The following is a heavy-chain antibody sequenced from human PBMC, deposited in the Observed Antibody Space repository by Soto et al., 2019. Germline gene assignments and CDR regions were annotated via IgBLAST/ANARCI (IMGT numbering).Heavy chain of an antibody. CDR2: MDPKSGNT. D-gene: IGHD2-15*01. Sequence: QVQQVQSGAEVKKPGASVKVSCKASGYTFTNYDINWVRQAPGQGLEWMGWMDPKSGNTDYAQKFQGRVTITRNTSISTAYLEVSSLSSEDTAVYFCARGRGWRDYWGQGTLVTVSS. J-gene: IGHJ4*02. V-gene: IGHV1-8*01. CDR3: ARGRGWRDY. CDR1: GYTFTNYD.